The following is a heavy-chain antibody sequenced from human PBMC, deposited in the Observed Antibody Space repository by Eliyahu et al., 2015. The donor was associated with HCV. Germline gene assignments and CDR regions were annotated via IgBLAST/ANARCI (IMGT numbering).Heavy chain of an antibody. Sequence: QVQLQESGPGLVKPSETLSLTCTVSGGSISSYYWSWIRQPPGKGLEWIGYIYYSGSTNYNPSLKSRVTISVDTSKNQFSLKLSSVTAADTAVYYCARDGSKTERYYDFWSGYYGNNWFDPWGQGTLVTVSS. D-gene: IGHD3-3*01. CDR1: GGSISSYY. V-gene: IGHV4-59*01. J-gene: IGHJ5*02. CDR3: ARDGSKTERYYDFWSGYYGNNWFDP. CDR2: IYYSGST.